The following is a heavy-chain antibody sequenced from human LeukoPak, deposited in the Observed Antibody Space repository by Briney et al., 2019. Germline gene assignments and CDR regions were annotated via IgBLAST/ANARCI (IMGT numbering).Heavy chain of an antibody. V-gene: IGHV1-69*05. CDR1: GGTFSSYA. CDR3: AREQPEYYDSSG. D-gene: IGHD3-22*01. CDR2: IIPIFGTA. J-gene: IGHJ4*02. Sequence: ASVRVSCKASGGTFSSYAISWVRQAPGQGLEWMGGIIPIFGTANYAQKFQGRVTITTDESTSTAYMELSSLRSEDTAVYYCAREQPEYYDSSGWGQGTLVTVSS.